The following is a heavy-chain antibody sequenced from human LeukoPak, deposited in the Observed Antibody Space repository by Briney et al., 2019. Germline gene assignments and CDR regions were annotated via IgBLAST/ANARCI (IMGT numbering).Heavy chain of an antibody. J-gene: IGHJ4*02. V-gene: IGHV3-30*02. D-gene: IGHD2-2*01. CDR2: IRYDGSNK. Sequence: PGGSLRLSCAASGFTFSSYGMHWVRQAPGKGLEWVAFIRYDGSNKYYADSVKGRFTISRDNSKNTLYLQMNSLRAEDTAIYYCAKGIVVVPAAMNYFDYWGQGTLVTVSS. CDR1: GFTFSSYG. CDR3: AKGIVVVPAAMNYFDY.